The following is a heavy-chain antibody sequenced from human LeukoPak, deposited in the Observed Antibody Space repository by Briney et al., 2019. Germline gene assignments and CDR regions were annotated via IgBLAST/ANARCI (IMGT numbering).Heavy chain of an antibody. J-gene: IGHJ4*02. CDR1: GFTFTSYW. CDR2: IKQDGSEK. CDR3: ASQSYGLFEY. Sequence: GGSLRLSCAASGFTFTSYWMSWVRQAPGKGLEWVANIKQDGSEKYYVDSVKGRFTISRDNAKNSLYLQMNSLRAEDTALYYCASQSYGLFEYWGQGTLVTVSS. D-gene: IGHD3-10*01. V-gene: IGHV3-7*01.